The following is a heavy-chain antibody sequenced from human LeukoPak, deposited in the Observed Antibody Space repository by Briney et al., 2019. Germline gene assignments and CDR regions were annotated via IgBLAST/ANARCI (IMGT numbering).Heavy chain of an antibody. CDR2: ISGYNGNT. Sequence: ASVKVSCKASGYTFTSYGISWVRQAPGQGLEWMGWISGYNGNTIYAQNFQGRLIMTTDTSRSTAHMELRSLRSEDRAGCYCASLYCSSTTCYVSARYGMHVWAQGTTVTVSS. V-gene: IGHV1-18*01. CDR1: GYTFTSYG. D-gene: IGHD2-2*01. CDR3: ASLYCSSTTCYVSARYGMHV. J-gene: IGHJ6*02.